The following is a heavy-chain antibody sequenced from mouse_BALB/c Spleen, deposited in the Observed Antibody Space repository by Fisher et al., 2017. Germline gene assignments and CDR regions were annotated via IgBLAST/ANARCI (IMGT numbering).Heavy chain of an antibody. V-gene: IGHV1-18*01. J-gene: IGHJ2*01. CDR3: ARSGYGKKGDY. Sequence: KFKGKATLTVDKSSSTAYMELRSLTSEDTAVYYCARSGYGKKGDYWGQGTTLTVSS. D-gene: IGHD2-10*02.